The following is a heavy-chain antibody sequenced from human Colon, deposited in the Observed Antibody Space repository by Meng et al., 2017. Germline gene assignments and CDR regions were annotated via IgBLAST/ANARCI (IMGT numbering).Heavy chain of an antibody. CDR2: INPNSGET. V-gene: IGHV1-8*01. D-gene: IGHD1-26*01. Sequence: QVQLVQSGAEGKKPGASVRVSCKASGYTFTALDINGVRQATGQGLEWMGWINPNSGETGYAQKFQGRFTMTRDTSISTFYMELSSLTSDDTAVYYCARGIWEGFDYWGQGALVTVSS. CDR3: ARGIWEGFDY. J-gene: IGHJ4*02. CDR1: GYTFTALD.